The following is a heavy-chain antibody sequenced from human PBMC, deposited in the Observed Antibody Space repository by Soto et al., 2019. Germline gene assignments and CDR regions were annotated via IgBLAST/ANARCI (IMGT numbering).Heavy chain of an antibody. CDR1: GYSFITYY. Sequence: QVQLVQSGAEVTKPGASVKVSCKASGYSFITYYLHWVRQAPGQGLEGMAIINPSGGSTTYAQKCQVRFTLTKDTSTSTVYLKLISLKSDDTAVYYCAPYFSGSNCPGPWNWGQGTLVTVSS. J-gene: IGHJ1*01. CDR2: INPSGGST. V-gene: IGHV1-46*03. CDR3: APYFSGSNCPGPWN. D-gene: IGHD2-15*01.